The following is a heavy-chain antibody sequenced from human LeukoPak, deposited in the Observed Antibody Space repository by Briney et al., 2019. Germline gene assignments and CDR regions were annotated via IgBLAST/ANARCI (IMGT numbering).Heavy chain of an antibody. CDR1: GYTFTGYS. V-gene: IGHV1-2*02. J-gene: IGHJ5*02. CDR2: INPNSGGT. Sequence: ASVKVSCKASGYTFTGYSMHWVRQAPGQGLEWMGWINPNSGGTNYAQKFQGRVTMTRDTSISTAYMELSRLRSDDTAVYYCARGENYYDSSAHDPWGQGTLVTVSS. D-gene: IGHD3-22*01. CDR3: ARGENYYDSSAHDP.